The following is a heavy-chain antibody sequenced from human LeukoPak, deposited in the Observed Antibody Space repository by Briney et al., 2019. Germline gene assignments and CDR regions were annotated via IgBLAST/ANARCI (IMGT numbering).Heavy chain of an antibody. J-gene: IGHJ4*02. CDR2: IWYDGSNE. CDR3: AKEYGTGSDYNGPFDY. Sequence: PGRSLRISCAASGFTFREYGMHWVRQAPGKGLGLVAAIWYDGSNEDYADSVKGRFTVSRDNSKNTMYLQMNSLRAEDTAVYHCAKEYGTGSDYNGPFDYWGQGTLVTVSP. V-gene: IGHV3-33*06. D-gene: IGHD3-10*01. CDR1: GFTFREYG.